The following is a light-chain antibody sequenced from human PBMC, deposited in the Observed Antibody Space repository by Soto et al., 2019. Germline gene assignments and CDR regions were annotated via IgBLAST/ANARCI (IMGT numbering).Light chain of an antibody. CDR3: QQYHTVPYT. CDR1: QNINNW. Sequence: DIQMTQSPSTLSTSVGDRVTITCRASQNINNWLAWYNQKPGKAPRLLIYDAFSLESGVPSRFSGTGSGTEFTLTISSLQPDDLATYFVQQYHTVPYTFGQGTKLEIK. V-gene: IGKV1-5*01. J-gene: IGKJ2*01. CDR2: DAF.